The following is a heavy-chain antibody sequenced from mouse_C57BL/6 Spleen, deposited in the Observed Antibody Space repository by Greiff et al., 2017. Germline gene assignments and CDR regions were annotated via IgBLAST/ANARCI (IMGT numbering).Heavy chain of an antibody. Sequence: QVQLQQSGAELARPGASVKLSCKASSYTFTSYGISWVKQRTGQGLEWIGEIYPRSGNTYYNEKFKGKATLTADKSSSTAYMELRSLTSEDSAVYFCARGLSITTADYYAMDYWGQGTSVTVSS. CDR3: ARGLSITTADYYAMDY. D-gene: IGHD1-2*01. J-gene: IGHJ4*01. CDR1: SYTFTSYG. V-gene: IGHV1-81*01. CDR2: IYPRSGNT.